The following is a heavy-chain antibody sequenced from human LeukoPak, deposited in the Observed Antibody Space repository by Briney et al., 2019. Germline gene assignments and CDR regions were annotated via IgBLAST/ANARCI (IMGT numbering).Heavy chain of an antibody. J-gene: IGHJ4*02. CDR2: INWNGGST. Sequence: PGGSLRLSCAASGFTFDDYGMSWVRQAPGKGLEWVSGINWNGGSTGYADSVKGRFTISRDNAKNSLYLQMNSLRAEDTAVYYCARAGYGDSDFDYWGQGTLVTVSS. CDR1: GFTFDDYG. D-gene: IGHD4-17*01. V-gene: IGHV3-20*04. CDR3: ARAGYGDSDFDY.